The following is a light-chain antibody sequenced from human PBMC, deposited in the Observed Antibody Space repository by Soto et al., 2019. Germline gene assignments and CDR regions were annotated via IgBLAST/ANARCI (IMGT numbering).Light chain of an antibody. Sequence: DIQMTQSPSSLSASVGDRVTITCQASQDISNFLNWYHQTPGKAPRLLIYDVSSLQPGVASRFSGSGSGTDFSLTINRLQPEDIGTFYCQQYDKQPVTFGGGTKVEIK. CDR3: QQYDKQPVT. CDR1: QDISNF. CDR2: DVS. J-gene: IGKJ4*01. V-gene: IGKV1-33*01.